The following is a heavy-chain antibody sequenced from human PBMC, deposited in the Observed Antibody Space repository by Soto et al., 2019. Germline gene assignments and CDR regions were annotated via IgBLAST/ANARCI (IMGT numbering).Heavy chain of an antibody. V-gene: IGHV3-30-3*01. J-gene: IGHJ5*02. CDR3: ARDQHPPVGFDP. Sequence: QVQLVESGGGVVQPGRSLRLSCAASGFTFSSYAMHWVRQAPGKGLEWVAVISYDGSNKYYADSVKGRFTISRDNSKNPLYLQMNSLRAEDTAVYYCARDQHPPVGFDPWGQGTLVTVSS. D-gene: IGHD2-15*01. CDR1: GFTFSSYA. CDR2: ISYDGSNK.